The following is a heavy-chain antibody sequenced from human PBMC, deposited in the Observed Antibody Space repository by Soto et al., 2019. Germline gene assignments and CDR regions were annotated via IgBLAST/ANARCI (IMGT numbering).Heavy chain of an antibody. V-gene: IGHV3-48*02. CDR3: VRDRDLDRDMVHADL. CDR1: GFTFTTHW. J-gene: IGHJ4*01. D-gene: IGHD5-18*01. CDR2: ITIRTGNI. Sequence: PGGSLRLSCAASGFTFTTHWMNWVRQAPGKGLEWLAYITIRTGNIVYADSVRGRFTISADNAENSVFLQMNSLRDEDTAVYFCVRDRDLDRDMVHADLWGQGTLVTVSS.